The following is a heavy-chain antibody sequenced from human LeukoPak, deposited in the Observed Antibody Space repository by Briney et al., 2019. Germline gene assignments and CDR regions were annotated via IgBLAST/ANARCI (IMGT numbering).Heavy chain of an antibody. Sequence: GSSVKVSCKASGGTFSSYTISWVRQAPGQGLEWMGRIIPILGIANYAQKFQGRVTITADKPTSTAYMELSSLRSEDTAVYYCASVSTALPLPDYYGMDVWGQGTTVTVSS. J-gene: IGHJ6*02. V-gene: IGHV1-69*02. D-gene: IGHD4-11*01. CDR3: ASVSTALPLPDYYGMDV. CDR2: IIPILGIA. CDR1: GGTFSSYT.